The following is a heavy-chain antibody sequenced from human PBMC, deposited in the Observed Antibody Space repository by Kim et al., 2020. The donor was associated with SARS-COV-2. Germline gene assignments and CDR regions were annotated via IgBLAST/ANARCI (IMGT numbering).Heavy chain of an antibody. Sequence: SVKVSCKASGGTFSSYAISWVRQAPGQGLEWMGGIIPIFGTANYAQKFQGRVTITADESTSTAYMELSSLRSEDTAVYYCARDNDGSGSYYNANSLQVGIYGMDVWGQGTTVTVSS. CDR1: GGTFSSYA. CDR2: IIPIFGTA. CDR3: ARDNDGSGSYYNANSLQVGIYGMDV. J-gene: IGHJ6*02. D-gene: IGHD3-10*01. V-gene: IGHV1-69*13.